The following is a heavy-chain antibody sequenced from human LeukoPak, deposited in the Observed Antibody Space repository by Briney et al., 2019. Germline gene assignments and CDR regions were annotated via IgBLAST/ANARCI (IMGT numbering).Heavy chain of an antibody. Sequence: KPSETLSLTCAVYGGSFSGYYWSWIRQPPGKGLEWIGEINHSGSTNYNPSLKSRVTISVDTSKNQFSLKLSSVTAADTAVYYCARGGGRAFDYWGQGTLVTVSS. CDR2: INHSGST. D-gene: IGHD1-1*01. J-gene: IGHJ4*02. V-gene: IGHV4-34*01. CDR3: ARGGGRAFDY. CDR1: GGSFSGYY.